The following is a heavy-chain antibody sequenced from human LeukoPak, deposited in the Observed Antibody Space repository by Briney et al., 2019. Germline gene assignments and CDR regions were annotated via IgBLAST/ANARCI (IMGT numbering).Heavy chain of an antibody. CDR1: GGTFSSYA. CDR2: INTNTGNP. V-gene: IGHV7-4-1*02. CDR3: ARGKQWLGSRFDY. J-gene: IGHJ4*02. Sequence: ASVKVSCKASGGTFSSYAISWVRQAPGQGLEWMGWINTNTGNPTYAQGFTGRFVFSLDTSVSTAYLQISSLKAEDTAVYYCARGKQWLGSRFDYWGQGTLVTVSS. D-gene: IGHD6-19*01.